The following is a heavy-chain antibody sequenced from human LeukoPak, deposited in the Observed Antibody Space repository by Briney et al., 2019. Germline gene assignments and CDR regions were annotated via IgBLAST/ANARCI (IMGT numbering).Heavy chain of an antibody. CDR2: IYYSGST. Sequence: SETLSLTCTVSGDSISSSSYSWGWIRQPPGKGLEWIGSIYYSGSTYYNPSLKSRVTISVDTSKNQFSLKLSSVTAADTAVYYCARFLGRGLCYFDYWGQGTLVTASS. V-gene: IGHV4-39*01. D-gene: IGHD3-16*01. CDR3: ARFLGRGLCYFDY. J-gene: IGHJ4*02. CDR1: GDSISSSSYS.